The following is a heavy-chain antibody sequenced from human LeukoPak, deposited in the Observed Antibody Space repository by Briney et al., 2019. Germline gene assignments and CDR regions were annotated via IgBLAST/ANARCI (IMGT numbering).Heavy chain of an antibody. Sequence: ASVKVSCKASGYTFTSYAMNWVRQAPGQGLEWMGWINTNTGNPTYAQGFTGRFVFSLDTSVSTAYLQISSLKAEHTAVYYCARDNCGGDCYGYYYYGMDVWGQGTTVTVSS. CDR2: INTNTGNP. V-gene: IGHV7-4-1*02. CDR1: GYTFTSYA. J-gene: IGHJ6*02. CDR3: ARDNCGGDCYGYYYYGMDV. D-gene: IGHD2-21*02.